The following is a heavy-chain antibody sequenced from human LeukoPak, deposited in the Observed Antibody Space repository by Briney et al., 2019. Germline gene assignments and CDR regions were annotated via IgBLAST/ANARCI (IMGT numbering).Heavy chain of an antibody. CDR3: ARQDGSAYYYFDY. CDR1: GYSFASYW. J-gene: IGHJ4*02. Sequence: PGESLKISCKGSGYSFASYWIGWVRLMPGQGLEWMGIIYPGDFDTKYSPSFQGRVTISADKSINTAYLQWSSLKASDTAIYYCARQDGSAYYYFDYWGQGTLVTVSS. V-gene: IGHV5-51*01. D-gene: IGHD6-19*01. CDR2: IYPGDFDT.